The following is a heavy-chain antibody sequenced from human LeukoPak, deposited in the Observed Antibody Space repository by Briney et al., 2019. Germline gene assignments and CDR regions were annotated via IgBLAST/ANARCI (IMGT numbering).Heavy chain of an antibody. CDR2: INPSGGST. CDR1: GYTFTSYG. CDR3: AREERYYDSSGSDSTRPFDP. V-gene: IGHV1-46*01. J-gene: IGHJ5*02. D-gene: IGHD3-22*01. Sequence: ASVKVSCKASGYTFTSYGISWVRQAPGQGLEWMGIINPSGGSTSYAQKFQGRVTMTRDTSTSTVYMELSSLRSEDTAVYYCAREERYYDSSGSDSTRPFDPWGQGTLVTVSS.